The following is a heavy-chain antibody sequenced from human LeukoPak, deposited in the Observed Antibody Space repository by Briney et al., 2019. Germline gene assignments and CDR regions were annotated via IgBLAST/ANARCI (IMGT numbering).Heavy chain of an antibody. CDR2: ISSSGSTI. CDR1: GFTFSTYE. V-gene: IGHV3-48*03. Sequence: GGSLRLSCAASGFTFSTYEMNWVRQAPGKGLEWVSYISSSGSTIYYADSVKGRFTISRDNAKNSLYLQMNNLRAEDTAVYYCARDPSDFLGNYFDPWGQGTLVTVSS. D-gene: IGHD1-7*01. J-gene: IGHJ5*02. CDR3: ARDPSDFLGNYFDP.